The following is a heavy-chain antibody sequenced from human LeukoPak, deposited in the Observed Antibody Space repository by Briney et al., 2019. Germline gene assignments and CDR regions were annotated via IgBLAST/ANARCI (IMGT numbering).Heavy chain of an antibody. J-gene: IGHJ6*02. Sequence: SEPLSLTCSVSGGSISGAYWSWRRQAPGKGLEGIGYIYYSGSTDYNPSLESRVTISVDTSKNHFSLNLTAVTAADTAIYYCARTGSGRDYYGMDVWGQGTSVTVSS. CDR2: IYYSGST. D-gene: IGHD5-12*01. CDR1: GGSISGAY. CDR3: ARTGSGRDYYGMDV. V-gene: IGHV4-59*01.